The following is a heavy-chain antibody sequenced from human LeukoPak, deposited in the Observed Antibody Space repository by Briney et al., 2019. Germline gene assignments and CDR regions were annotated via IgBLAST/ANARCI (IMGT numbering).Heavy chain of an antibody. V-gene: IGHV1-8*01. CDR3: ARSKGARFRELLNY. Sequence: ASVKVSCKASGYTFTSYDINWVRQATGQGLEWMGWMNPNSGNTGYAQKFQGRVTMIRNTSISTAYMELSSLRSEDTAVYYCARSKGARFRELLNYWGQGTLVTVSS. D-gene: IGHD3-10*01. J-gene: IGHJ4*02. CDR2: MNPNSGNT. CDR1: GYTFTSYD.